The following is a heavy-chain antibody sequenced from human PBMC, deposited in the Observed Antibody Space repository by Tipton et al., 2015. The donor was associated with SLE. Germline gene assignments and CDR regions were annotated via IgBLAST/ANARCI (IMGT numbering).Heavy chain of an antibody. Sequence: SLRLSCAASGFTFSDYYMSWIRQAPGKGLQWVSYISSSSSYTNYADSVKGRFTISRDNAKNSLYLQMNSLRAEDTAVYYCARSSGWRQGAFDIWGQGTMVTVSS. CDR1: GFTFSDYY. D-gene: IGHD6-19*01. CDR2: ISSSSSYT. CDR3: ARSSGWRQGAFDI. V-gene: IGHV3-11*03. J-gene: IGHJ3*02.